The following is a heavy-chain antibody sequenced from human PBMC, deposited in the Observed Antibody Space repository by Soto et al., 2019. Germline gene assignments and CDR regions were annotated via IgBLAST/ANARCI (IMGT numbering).Heavy chain of an antibody. D-gene: IGHD2-2*01. Sequence: GGSLRLSCASSGCTFSSYAMSWVRQAPGKGLEWVSAISGSGGSTYYADSVKGRFTISRDNSKNTLYLQMNSLRAEDTAVYYCAKDSYIVVVPAAIFNWFDPWGQGTLVTVSS. CDR2: ISGSGGST. J-gene: IGHJ5*02. V-gene: IGHV3-23*01. CDR3: AKDSYIVVVPAAIFNWFDP. CDR1: GCTFSSYA.